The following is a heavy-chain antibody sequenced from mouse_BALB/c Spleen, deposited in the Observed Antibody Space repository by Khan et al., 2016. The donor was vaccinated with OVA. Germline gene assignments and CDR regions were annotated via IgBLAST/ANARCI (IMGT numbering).Heavy chain of an antibody. CDR2: IWAGGST. CDR3: ARLEDK. J-gene: IGHJ2*01. Sequence: QVQLKESGTGLVAPSQTLSITCTASGFSLTSYCVHWVRQPPGKGLEWLGVIWAGGSTNYNSAPMYRLSISKDNSRSQVFVKMNSLQTDDTAIYYCARLEDKWGQGTTLTVSS. V-gene: IGHV2-9*02. CDR1: GFSLTSYC.